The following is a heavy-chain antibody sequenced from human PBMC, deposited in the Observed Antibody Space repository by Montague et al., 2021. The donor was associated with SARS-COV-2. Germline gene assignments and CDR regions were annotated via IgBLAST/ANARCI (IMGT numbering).Heavy chain of an antibody. J-gene: IGHJ4*02. CDR3: ARYGFYWNDYEGFDY. CDR2: FFYTGST. Sequence: SETLSLTCTVSGGSIIHSTSYWGWIRQPPGKGLEWIGFFFYTGSTYSKPSIKIRMTIYVDTSKNHFSLKLVSVTAADTAVYSCARYGFYWNDYEGFDYWGQGTLVTVSS. D-gene: IGHD1-1*01. V-gene: IGHV4-39*02. CDR1: GGSIIHSTSY.